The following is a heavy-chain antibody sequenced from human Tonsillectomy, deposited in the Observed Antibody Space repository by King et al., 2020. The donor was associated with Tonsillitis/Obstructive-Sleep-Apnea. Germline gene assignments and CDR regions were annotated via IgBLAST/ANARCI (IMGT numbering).Heavy chain of an antibody. V-gene: IGHV2-70*11. CDR3: ARTNNYGSGSYYRGDYYMDV. Sequence: VTLQESGPALVKPPQTLTLTCTFSGFSLSTSGMCVSWIRQPPGKALEWLARIDWDDDKYYSTSLKTRLTISKDTSKNQVVLTMTNMDPVDTATYYCARTNNYGSGSYYRGDYYMDVWGKGDTVTVSS. J-gene: IGHJ6*03. D-gene: IGHD3-10*01. CDR2: IDWDDDK. CDR1: GFSLSTSGMC.